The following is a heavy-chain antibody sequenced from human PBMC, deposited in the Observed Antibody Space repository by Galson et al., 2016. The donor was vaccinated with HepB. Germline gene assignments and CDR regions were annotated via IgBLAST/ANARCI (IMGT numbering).Heavy chain of an antibody. CDR1: NGSISSNNFY. D-gene: IGHD3-9*01. CDR3: AAFFDYLLYPSDS. J-gene: IGHJ4*02. CDR2: IYYTGST. V-gene: IGHV4-39*01. Sequence: ETLSLTCTVSNGSISSNNFYWGWIRQPPGKGLEWVGTIYYTGSTYYNLSLKPRVTISADSSKNQFSLKLYSVTAADTAVYYCAAFFDYLLYPSDSWGQGTLVTVSS.